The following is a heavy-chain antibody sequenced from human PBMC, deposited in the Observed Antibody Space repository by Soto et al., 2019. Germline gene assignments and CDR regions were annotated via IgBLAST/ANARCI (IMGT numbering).Heavy chain of an antibody. CDR1: GGSISSYY. J-gene: IGHJ6*02. Sequence: SETLSLTCTVSGGSISSYYWSWIRQPPGKGLEWIGYIYYSGSTNYNPSLKSRVTISVDTSKNQFSLKLSSVTAADTAVYYCARGGGQLPPPSYYYGMDVWGQGTTVTVSS. D-gene: IGHD2-2*01. CDR2: IYYSGST. CDR3: ARGGGQLPPPSYYYGMDV. V-gene: IGHV4-59*01.